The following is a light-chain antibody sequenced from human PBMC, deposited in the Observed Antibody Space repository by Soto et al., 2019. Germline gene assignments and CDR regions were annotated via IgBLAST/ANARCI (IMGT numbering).Light chain of an antibody. CDR3: SSYAGSDKRCGV. V-gene: IGLV2-8*01. CDR2: EVT. CDR1: SSDVGGYNY. Sequence: QSALTQPPSASGSPGQSVTISCTGTSSDVGGYNYVSWYQQHPGKAPKLIIYEVTKRPSVVPDRFSASKSGNTASLTVSGLQAADEADDYCSSYAGSDKRCGVFGGGTKLTVL. J-gene: IGLJ3*02.